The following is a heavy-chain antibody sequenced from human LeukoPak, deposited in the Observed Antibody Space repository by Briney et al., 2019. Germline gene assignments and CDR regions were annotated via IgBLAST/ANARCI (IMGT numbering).Heavy chain of an antibody. J-gene: IGHJ5*02. V-gene: IGHV4-39*07. CDR1: GGSISSSSYY. D-gene: IGHD4-17*01. CDR2: IYYSGST. Sequence: PSETLSLTCTVSGGSISSSSYYWGWIRQPPGKGLEWIGSIYYSGSTYYNPSLKSRVTISVDTSKNQFSLKLSSVAAADTAVYYCARVWPFYGDLGWFDPWGQGTLVTVSS. CDR3: ARVWPFYGDLGWFDP.